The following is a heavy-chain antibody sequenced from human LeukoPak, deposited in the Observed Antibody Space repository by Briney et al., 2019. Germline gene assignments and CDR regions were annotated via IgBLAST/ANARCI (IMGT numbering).Heavy chain of an antibody. CDR1: GGSISSGSYY. Sequence: LSETLSLTCTVSGGSISSGSYYWSWIRQPPGKGLEWIGYIYYSGSTNYNPSLKSRVTISVDTSKNQFSLKLSSVTAADTAVYYCAREIFCSGGSCSNAIFDYWGQGTLVTVSS. CDR2: IYYSGST. V-gene: IGHV4-61*01. CDR3: AREIFCSGGSCSNAIFDY. D-gene: IGHD2-15*01. J-gene: IGHJ4*02.